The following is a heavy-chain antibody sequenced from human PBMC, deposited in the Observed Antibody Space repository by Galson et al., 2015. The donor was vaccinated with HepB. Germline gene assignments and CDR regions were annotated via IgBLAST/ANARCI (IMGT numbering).Heavy chain of an antibody. Sequence: CAISGDSVSSNSAAWNWIRQSPSRGLEWLGRTYYRSKWYNDYAVSVKSRITINPDTSKNQFALQLNSVTPEDTAVYYCARDRQLERRGGDAFDIWCQGTMVTVSS. CDR1: GDSVSSNSAA. D-gene: IGHD1-1*01. J-gene: IGHJ3*02. V-gene: IGHV6-1*01. CDR2: TYYRSKWYN. CDR3: ARDRQLERRGGDAFDI.